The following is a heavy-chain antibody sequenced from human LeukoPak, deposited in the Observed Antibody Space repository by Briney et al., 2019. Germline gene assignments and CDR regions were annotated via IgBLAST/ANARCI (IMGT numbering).Heavy chain of an antibody. J-gene: IGHJ6*03. D-gene: IGHD3-3*01. CDR1: GFTFSSYW. V-gene: IGHV3-7*01. Sequence: GGSLRFSCAASGFTFSSYWMSWVRQAPGKGLEWVANIKQDGSEKYYVDSVKGRFTISRDNAKNSLYLQMNSLRAEDTAVYYCARRVDQYDFWSGYLTYYYYYYMDVWGKGTTVTVSS. CDR2: IKQDGSEK. CDR3: ARRVDQYDFWSGYLTYYYYYYMDV.